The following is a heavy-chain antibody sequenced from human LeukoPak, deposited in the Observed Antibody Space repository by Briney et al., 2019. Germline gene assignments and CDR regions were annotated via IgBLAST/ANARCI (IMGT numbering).Heavy chain of an antibody. J-gene: IGHJ6*03. CDR2: IYHSGST. Sequence: SETLSLTCAVSGGSISSSNWWSWVRQPPGKGLEWIGEIYHSGSTNYNPSLKSRVTISVDTSKNQFSLKLSSVTAADTAVYYCARRRGLLWFGELLGGPNYMDVWGKGTTVTISS. D-gene: IGHD3-10*01. CDR1: GGSISSSNW. V-gene: IGHV4-4*02. CDR3: ARRRGLLWFGELLGGPNYMDV.